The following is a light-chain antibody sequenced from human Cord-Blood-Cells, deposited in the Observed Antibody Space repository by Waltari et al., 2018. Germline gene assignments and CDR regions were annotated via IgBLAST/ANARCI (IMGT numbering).Light chain of an antibody. Sequence: EIVLTQSPATLSLSPGERATLSCSASQSVSSYLAWYQQKTGQAPRLLIYDASNRATGIPARFSGSGSGTDFTLTISSLEPEDFAVYYCQQRSNWPGFTFGPGTKVDIK. CDR2: DAS. CDR3: QQRSNWPGFT. J-gene: IGKJ3*01. V-gene: IGKV3-11*01. CDR1: QSVSSY.